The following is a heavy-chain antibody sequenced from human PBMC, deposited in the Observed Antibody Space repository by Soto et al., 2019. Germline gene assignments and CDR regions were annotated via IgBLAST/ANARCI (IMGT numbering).Heavy chain of an antibody. J-gene: IGHJ4*02. CDR2: IYSGGST. V-gene: IGHV3-53*01. Sequence: EVQMVESGGGLIQPGGSLRLSCAAFGFTVSSNYMTWVRQAPGKGLEWVSVIYSGGSTYYADSVKGRFTISRDNSRNTLYLQMNSLSAEYTAVYYCARGFPSMAYYGEYYFDKWGQGTLVTVSS. CDR3: ARGFPSMAYYGEYYFDK. D-gene: IGHD3-10*01. CDR1: GFTVSSNY.